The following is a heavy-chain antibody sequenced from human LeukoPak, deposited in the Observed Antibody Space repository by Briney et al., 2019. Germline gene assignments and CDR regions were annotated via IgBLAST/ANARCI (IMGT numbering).Heavy chain of an antibody. CDR2: IYYSATT. CDR3: ARRYYYDSSGYYYHFDY. Sequence: PSETLSLTCIVSGDSISSSSFYWGSIRQPPGKELEWIGNIYYSATTHYNPSLKSRVTMSIDRAKNQFSLKLSSVTAADTAVYYCARRYYYDSSGYYYHFDYWGQGTLVTVSS. V-gene: IGHV4-39*01. J-gene: IGHJ4*02. CDR1: GDSISSSSFY. D-gene: IGHD3-22*01.